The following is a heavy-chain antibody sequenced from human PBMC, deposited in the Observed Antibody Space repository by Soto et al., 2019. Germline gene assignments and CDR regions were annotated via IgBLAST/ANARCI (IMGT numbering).Heavy chain of an antibody. CDR2: INHSGST. CDR1: GGSFSGYY. CDR3: ARDTLLWFGTDWFDP. V-gene: IGHV4-34*01. Sequence: QVQLQQWGAGLLKPSETLSLTCAVYGGSFSGYYWSWIRQPPGTGLEWIGEINHSGSTNYNPSLRSRVTISVDKSKNQFSLKLSSVTAADTAVYYCARDTLLWFGTDWFDPWGQGTLVTFSS. J-gene: IGHJ5*02. D-gene: IGHD3-10*01.